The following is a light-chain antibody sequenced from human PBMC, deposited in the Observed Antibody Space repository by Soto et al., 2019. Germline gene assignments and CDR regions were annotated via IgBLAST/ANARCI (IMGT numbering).Light chain of an antibody. CDR2: GNI. V-gene: IGLV1-40*01. J-gene: IGLJ1*01. Sequence: QSVLTQPPSVSGAPGQRVTISCTGSSSNIGAGYDVHWYQQRPGTGPKLLIFGNINRPSGVPDRFSGSKSGTSASLAITGLQAEDEGDYYCCSYAGSNTFYVFGTGTKVTVL. CDR3: CSYAGSNTFYV. CDR1: SSNIGAGYD.